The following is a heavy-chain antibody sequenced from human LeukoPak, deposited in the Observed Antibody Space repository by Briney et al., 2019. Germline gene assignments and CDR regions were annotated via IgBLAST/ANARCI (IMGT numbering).Heavy chain of an antibody. CDR3: SKDPPISAAGPRYSDR. D-gene: IGHD6-13*01. Sequence: GGSLRLSCAASGFTFSSYAMSWVRQAPGKGLEWISTINSGGNTYYADSMKGRFTISRDNSKNTLFLQMNSLRVEDTGVYYCSKDPPISAAGPRYSDRWGQGTLVTVSS. J-gene: IGHJ4*02. V-gene: IGHV3-23*01. CDR1: GFTFSSYA. CDR2: INSGGNT.